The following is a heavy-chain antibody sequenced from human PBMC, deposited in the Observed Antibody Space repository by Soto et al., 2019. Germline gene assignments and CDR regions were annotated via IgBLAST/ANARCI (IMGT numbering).Heavy chain of an antibody. CDR1: GYTFTSYA. V-gene: IGHV1-3*01. CDR2: INAGNGNT. J-gene: IGHJ5*02. Sequence: APVKVSCKASGYTFTSYAMHWVRQAPGQRLEWMGWINAGNGNTKYSQKFQGRVTITRDTSASTAYMELSSLRSEDTAVYYCARDWARNWFDPWGQGTLVTVSS. D-gene: IGHD3-16*01. CDR3: ARDWARNWFDP.